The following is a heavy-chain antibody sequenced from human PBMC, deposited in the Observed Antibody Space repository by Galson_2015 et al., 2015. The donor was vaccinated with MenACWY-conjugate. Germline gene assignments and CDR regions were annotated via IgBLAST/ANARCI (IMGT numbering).Heavy chain of an antibody. CDR3: VRGFDI. J-gene: IGHJ3*02. V-gene: IGHV3-48*01. CDR2: ISSSSSTI. CDR1: GFTFSTYS. Sequence: SLRLSCAASGFTFSTYSMNWVRQAPGKGLEWVSYISSSSSTIYYADSVKGRFTISRDNSKNTLSLEMTSLRVEDTAVYYCVRGFDIWGQGTMVTVSS.